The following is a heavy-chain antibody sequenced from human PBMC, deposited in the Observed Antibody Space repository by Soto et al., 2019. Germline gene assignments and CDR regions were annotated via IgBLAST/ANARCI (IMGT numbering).Heavy chain of an antibody. Sequence: ASVTVSCKASGYTFTSYDINWVRQATGQGLEWMGWMNPNSGNTGYAQKFQGRVTMTRNTSISTAYMELSSLRSEDTAVYYCARAGYSSGWPREWGQGTLVTVSS. J-gene: IGHJ4*02. V-gene: IGHV1-8*01. D-gene: IGHD6-19*01. CDR3: ARAGYSSGWPRE. CDR2: MNPNSGNT. CDR1: GYTFTSYD.